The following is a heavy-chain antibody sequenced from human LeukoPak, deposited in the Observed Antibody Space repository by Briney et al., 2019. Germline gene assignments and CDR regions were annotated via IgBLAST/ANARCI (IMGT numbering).Heavy chain of an antibody. V-gene: IGHV4-34*01. CDR2: INHSGST. J-gene: IGHJ4*02. CDR1: GGSFSTYY. D-gene: IGHD2-21*02. Sequence: PSETLSLTCAVYGGSFSTYYWSWIRQHPGKGLGWIGEINHSGSTNYNPSLKSRVTISVDTSKNQFSLKLSSVTAADTAVYYCARGGFYCGGDCYVDYWGQGTLVTVSS. CDR3: ARGGFYCGGDCYVDY.